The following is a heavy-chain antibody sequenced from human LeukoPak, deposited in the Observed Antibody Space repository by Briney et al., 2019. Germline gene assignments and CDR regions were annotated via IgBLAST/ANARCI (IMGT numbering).Heavy chain of an antibody. CDR2: IYYSGST. J-gene: IGHJ4*02. CDR3: ARDEGSSPTPYPFDY. CDR1: GGSISSYY. Sequence: SETLSLTCTVSGGSISSYYWSWIRQPPGKGLEWIGYIYYSGSTNYNPSLKSRVTISVDTSKNQFSLKLSSVTAADTAVYYCARDEGSSPTPYPFDYWGQGTLVTVSS. D-gene: IGHD6-6*01. V-gene: IGHV4-59*12.